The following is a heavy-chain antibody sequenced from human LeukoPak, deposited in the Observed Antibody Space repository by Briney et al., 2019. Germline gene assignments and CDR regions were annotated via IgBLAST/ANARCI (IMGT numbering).Heavy chain of an antibody. CDR1: GFTFSSYE. CDR3: AREDIRLDYFDY. D-gene: IGHD6-19*01. CDR2: ISGSGVTM. Sequence: GGSLRLSCAAYGFTFSSYEMNWVRQAPGRGREGVSYISGSGVTMYYADSAKGRFTISRDDAKNSLYLQMHSLRAEDTAVYYCAREDIRLDYFDYWGQGTLVTVSS. V-gene: IGHV3-48*03. J-gene: IGHJ4*02.